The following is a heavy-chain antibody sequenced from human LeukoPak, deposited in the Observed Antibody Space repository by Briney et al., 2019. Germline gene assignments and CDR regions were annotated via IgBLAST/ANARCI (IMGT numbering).Heavy chain of an antibody. CDR1: GGSFSGYY. J-gene: IGHJ4*02. CDR3: ARVGSSWYFSNFDY. Sequence: SGTLSLTCAVYGGSFSGYYWSWIRQPAGKGLEWTGRIYTSGSTNYNPSLKSRVTMSVDTSKNQFSLKLSSVTAADTAVYYCARVGSSWYFSNFDYWGQGTLVTVSS. V-gene: IGHV4-59*10. D-gene: IGHD6-13*01. CDR2: IYTSGST.